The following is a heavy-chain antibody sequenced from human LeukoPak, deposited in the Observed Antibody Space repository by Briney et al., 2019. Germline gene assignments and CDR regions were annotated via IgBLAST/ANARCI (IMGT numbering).Heavy chain of an antibody. Sequence: GESLKISCKGSGYSFTSYWIGWVRQMPRKGLEWMGIIYPGDSDTRYSPSFQGQVTISADKSISTAYLQWSSLKASDTAMYYCARHNKIYCGGDCYSFHLTRNDAFDIWGQGTMVTVSS. CDR1: GYSFTSYW. CDR3: ARHNKIYCGGDCYSFHLTRNDAFDI. CDR2: IYPGDSDT. D-gene: IGHD2-21*02. J-gene: IGHJ3*02. V-gene: IGHV5-51*01.